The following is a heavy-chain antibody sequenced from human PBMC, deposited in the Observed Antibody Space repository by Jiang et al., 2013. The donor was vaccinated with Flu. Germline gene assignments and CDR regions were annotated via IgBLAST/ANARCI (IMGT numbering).Heavy chain of an antibody. CDR3: ARFDRRNWFDP. Sequence: GPGLVKPSESLSLTCNVSGYSISSGYYWGWIRQPPAKGLEWIANIYHRGTTHYNPSLKSRVTISVDMSKNQFSLKLNSVTAADTAVYYCARFDRRNWFDPWGQGIRVTVSS. V-gene: IGHV4-38-2*02. CDR2: IYHRGTT. J-gene: IGHJ5*02. CDR1: GYSISSGYY.